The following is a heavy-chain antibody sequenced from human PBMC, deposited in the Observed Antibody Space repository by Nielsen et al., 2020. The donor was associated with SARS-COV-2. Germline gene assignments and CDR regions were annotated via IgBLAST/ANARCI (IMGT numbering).Heavy chain of an antibody. CDR3: AAVPPYYYESSGWYFDL. Sequence: SVKVSCKASGFTFTSSAVQWVRQARGQRLEWIGWIVVGSGNTNYAQKFQERVTITRDMSTSTAYMELSSLRSEDTAVYYCAAVPPYYYESSGWYFDLWGRGTLVTVSS. D-gene: IGHD3-22*01. V-gene: IGHV1-58*01. J-gene: IGHJ2*01. CDR1: GFTFTSSA. CDR2: IVVGSGNT.